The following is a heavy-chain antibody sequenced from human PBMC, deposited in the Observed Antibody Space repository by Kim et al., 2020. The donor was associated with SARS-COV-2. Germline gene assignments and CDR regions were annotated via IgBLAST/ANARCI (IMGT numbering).Heavy chain of an antibody. CDR3: ARRHLQYQLLLGGLFDY. Sequence: LKSRVPISVDTSKTQFSLRLSSVTAADTAVYYCARRHLQYQLLLGGLFDYWGQGTLVTVSS. D-gene: IGHD2-2*01. J-gene: IGHJ4*02. V-gene: IGHV4-39*01.